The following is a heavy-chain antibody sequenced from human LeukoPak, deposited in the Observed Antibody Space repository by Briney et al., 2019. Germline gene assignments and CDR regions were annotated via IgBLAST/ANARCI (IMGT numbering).Heavy chain of an antibody. D-gene: IGHD3-10*01. J-gene: IGHJ3*02. Sequence: SETLSLTCSVPGGSISSSNYYWGWIRQPPGKGREWIGNMHYSETTYYNPSLNSRVTISVDTSKNQFSLKLSSVTAADTAVYYCARQMIWFGELLAAFDIWGQGTMVTVSS. V-gene: IGHV4-39*01. CDR1: GGSISSSNYY. CDR3: ARQMIWFGELLAAFDI. CDR2: MHYSETT.